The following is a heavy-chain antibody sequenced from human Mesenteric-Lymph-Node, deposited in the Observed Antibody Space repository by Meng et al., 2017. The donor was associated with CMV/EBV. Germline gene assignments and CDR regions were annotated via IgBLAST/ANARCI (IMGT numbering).Heavy chain of an antibody. V-gene: IGHV4-59*12. Sequence: ESLKISCAACGFTFSSYDMHWVRQATGKGLEWIGNIYYSGSTYYNPSLKSRVVISVDTSRNQFSLKLSSVTAADTAVYYCARARFNYFDSSGDPPDYWGQGTLVTVSS. CDR3: ARARFNYFDSSGDPPDY. D-gene: IGHD3-22*01. CDR1: GFTFSSYD. CDR2: IYYSGST. J-gene: IGHJ4*02.